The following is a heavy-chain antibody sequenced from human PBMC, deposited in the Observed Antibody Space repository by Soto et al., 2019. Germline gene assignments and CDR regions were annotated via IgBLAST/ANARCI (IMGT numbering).Heavy chain of an antibody. Sequence: QVHLVQSGAEVKKPGASVKVSCKASGYTFTTYGIAWVRQAPGHGLEWMGWISAYNANTDYAQRLQGRVTITTDTSTSTAHMELRSLRSDDTAVYYCARGRYLDYWGQGTLVTVSS. CDR2: ISAYNANT. CDR1: GYTFTTYG. J-gene: IGHJ4*02. D-gene: IGHD1-26*01. CDR3: ARGRYLDY. V-gene: IGHV1-18*01.